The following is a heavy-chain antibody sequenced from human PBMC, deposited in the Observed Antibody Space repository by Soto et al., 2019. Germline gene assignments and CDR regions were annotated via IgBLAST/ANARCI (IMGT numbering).Heavy chain of an antibody. CDR3: ARVPAAYNIYYYGMDV. V-gene: IGHV4-59*01. Sequence: PSETLSLTCTVSGGSISSNYWSWIRQPPGTGLEWIGYVYYGGSTNYNPSLKSRVTISLDTSKNQFSLKLSSVTAADTAVYYCARVPAAYNIYYYGMDVWGQGTTVTVSS. CDR2: VYYGGST. CDR1: GGSISSNY. J-gene: IGHJ6*02. D-gene: IGHD1-1*01.